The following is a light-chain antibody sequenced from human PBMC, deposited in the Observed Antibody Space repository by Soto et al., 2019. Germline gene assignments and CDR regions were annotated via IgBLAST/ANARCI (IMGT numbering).Light chain of an antibody. V-gene: IGLV2-14*01. CDR1: SSDAGAYNF. Sequence: QSALTQPASVSGSPGQSITISCTGTSSDAGAYNFVSWYQQHPGKAPKLMIYDVNNRPSGVSDRFSGSKSGNTASLTISGLRAEDEADYYCNSYTSSSTSYVFGTGTKVTVL. CDR2: DVN. CDR3: NSYTSSSTSYV. J-gene: IGLJ1*01.